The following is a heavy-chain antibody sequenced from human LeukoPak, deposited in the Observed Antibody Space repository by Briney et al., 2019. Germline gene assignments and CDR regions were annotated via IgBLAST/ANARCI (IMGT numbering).Heavy chain of an antibody. Sequence: KPSQTLSVTCAISGDSVSSDSAAWNWIRQSPSRGLEWLGRTYYRSKWYNDYAVSVKSRITINADTSRNQFSLQLNSVTPEDTAVYYCASQGVAVPGTTGWDGFDFWGQGTMVTVSS. D-gene: IGHD6-19*01. J-gene: IGHJ3*01. V-gene: IGHV6-1*01. CDR3: ASQGVAVPGTTGWDGFDF. CDR2: TYYRSKWYN. CDR1: GDSVSSDSAA.